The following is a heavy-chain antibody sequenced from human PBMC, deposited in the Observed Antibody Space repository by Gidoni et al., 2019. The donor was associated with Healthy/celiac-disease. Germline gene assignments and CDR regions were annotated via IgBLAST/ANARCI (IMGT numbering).Heavy chain of an antibody. D-gene: IGHD3-10*01. CDR1: GGSISSGGYY. V-gene: IGHV4-31*03. CDR2: IYYSGST. CDR3: ACDYYGSGSYYKGGMDV. Sequence: QVQLQESGPGLVKPSQTLSLTCTVSGGSISSGGYYWSWIRQHPGKGLEWIGYIYYSGSTYYNPSLKSRVTISVDTSKNQFSLKLSSVTAADTAVYYCACDYYGSGSYYKGGMDVWGQGTTVTVSS. J-gene: IGHJ6*02.